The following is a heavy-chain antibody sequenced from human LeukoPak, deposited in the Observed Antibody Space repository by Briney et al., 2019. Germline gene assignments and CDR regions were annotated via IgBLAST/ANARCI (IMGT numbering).Heavy chain of an antibody. J-gene: IGHJ5*02. CDR2: INPNSGGT. D-gene: IGHD6-19*01. Sequence: GASVKVSCKASGYTFTGYYMHWVRQAPGQGLEWMGWINPNSGGTNYAQKFQGRVTMTRDTSISTAYMELSRLRSDDTAVYYCARGYYSSGWGFDPWGQGTLSPSPQ. V-gene: IGHV1-2*02. CDR3: ARGYYSSGWGFDP. CDR1: GYTFTGYY.